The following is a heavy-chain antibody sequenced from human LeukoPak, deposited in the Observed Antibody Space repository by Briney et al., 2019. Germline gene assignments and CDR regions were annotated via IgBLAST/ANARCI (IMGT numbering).Heavy chain of an antibody. CDR3: ARDQHDYGGNGGWFDP. V-gene: IGHV1-18*01. CDR2: ISAYNGNT. CDR1: GYTFTSYG. D-gene: IGHD4-23*01. Sequence: ASVKVSCKASGYTFTSYGISWVRQAPGQGLEWMGWISAYNGNTNYAQKLQGRVTMTTDTSTSTAYMELRSLRSDDTAVYYCARDQHDYGGNGGWFDPWGQGTLVTVSS. J-gene: IGHJ5*02.